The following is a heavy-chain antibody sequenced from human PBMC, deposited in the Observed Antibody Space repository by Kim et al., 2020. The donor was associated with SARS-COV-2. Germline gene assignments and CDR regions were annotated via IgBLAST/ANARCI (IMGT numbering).Heavy chain of an antibody. D-gene: IGHD4-4*01. CDR3: TTDAPPTLSNYFDY. Sequence: YAAPVKGRFTISRDDSKTTLYLQMNSLKIEDTAVYYCTTDAPPTLSNYFDYWGQGTLVTVSS. V-gene: IGHV3-15*01. J-gene: IGHJ4*02.